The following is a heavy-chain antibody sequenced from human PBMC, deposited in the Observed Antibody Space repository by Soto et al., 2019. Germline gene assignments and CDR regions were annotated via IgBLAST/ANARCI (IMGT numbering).Heavy chain of an antibody. D-gene: IGHD4-17*01. CDR3: ASARVVYGDYSAAFDI. CDR2: IIPILGIA. Sequence: QVQLVQSGAEVKKPGSSVKVSCKASGGTFSSYTISWVRQAPGQGLEWMGRIIPILGIANYAQKFQGRVTIIADKSTSTAYMELSSLRSEDTAVFYCASARVVYGDYSAAFDIWGQGTMVTVSS. V-gene: IGHV1-69*02. J-gene: IGHJ3*02. CDR1: GGTFSSYT.